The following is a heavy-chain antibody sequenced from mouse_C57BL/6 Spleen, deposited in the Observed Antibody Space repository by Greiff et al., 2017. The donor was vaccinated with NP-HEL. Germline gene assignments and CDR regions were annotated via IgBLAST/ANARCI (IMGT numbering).Heavy chain of an antibody. J-gene: IGHJ4*01. D-gene: IGHD2-5*01. CDR2: ISNGGGST. Sequence: EVKLVESGGGLVQPGGSLKLSCAASGFTFSDYYMYWVRQTPEKRLEWVAYISNGGGSTYYPDTVKGRFPISRDNAKNTLYLQMSRLKSEDTAMYYCARYSNYVEYAMDYWGQGTSVTVSS. CDR3: ARYSNYVEYAMDY. CDR1: GFTFSDYY. V-gene: IGHV5-12*01.